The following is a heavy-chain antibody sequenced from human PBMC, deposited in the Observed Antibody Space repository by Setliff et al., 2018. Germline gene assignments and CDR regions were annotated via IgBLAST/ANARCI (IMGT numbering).Heavy chain of an antibody. D-gene: IGHD3-22*01. CDR3: ARDMIVDFIRGGGWFDP. CDR2: IIPIFGTA. J-gene: IGHJ5*02. CDR1: GGTFSSYA. V-gene: IGHV1-69*13. Sequence: SVKVSCKASGGTFSSYAISWVRQATGQGLEWMGGIIPIFGTANYAQKFQGRVTITADESTSTAYMELSSLRSEDTAVYYCARDMIVDFIRGGGWFDPWGQGTLVTVSS.